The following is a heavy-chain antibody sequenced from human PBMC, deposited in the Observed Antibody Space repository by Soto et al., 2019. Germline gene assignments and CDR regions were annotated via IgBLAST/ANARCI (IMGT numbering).Heavy chain of an antibody. CDR3: ARGAAVVPNGLIAGMDV. V-gene: IGHV1-46*01. D-gene: IGHD2-15*01. CDR2: IDPGSGTT. J-gene: IGHJ6*02. CDR1: GYIFTNFY. Sequence: GASVKVSCKPSGYIFTNFYVHWVRQAPGQGLEWMGIIDPGSGTTSYTQKFQGRVTMTRDKSMSTVYMELSSLTSEDTAVYYCARGAAVVPNGLIAGMDVWGLGTTVTVSS.